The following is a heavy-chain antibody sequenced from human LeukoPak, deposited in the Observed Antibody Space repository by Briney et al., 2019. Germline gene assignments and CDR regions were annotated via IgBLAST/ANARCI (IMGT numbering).Heavy chain of an antibody. J-gene: IGHJ4*02. CDR3: ARTLRRSGKFDY. CDR2: INHGGST. V-gene: IGHV4-34*01. CDR1: GGSISSYY. D-gene: IGHD1-1*01. Sequence: SETLSLTCTVSGGSISSYYWSWIRQPPGKGLEWIGEINHGGSTNYNPSLKSRVTISVDTSKNQFSLKLSSVTAADTAVYYCARTLRRSGKFDYWGQGTLVTVSS.